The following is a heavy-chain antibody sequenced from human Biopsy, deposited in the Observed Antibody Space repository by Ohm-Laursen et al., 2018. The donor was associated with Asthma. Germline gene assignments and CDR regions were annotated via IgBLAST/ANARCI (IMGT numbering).Heavy chain of an antibody. CDR2: IHHSGTS. J-gene: IGHJ4*02. Sequence: SETLSLTCTVSGDSITSGGCCWNWIRQHPGKGLEWIGYIHHSGTSYFNPSLKSRVSFSRDTSKNQFPLRLSSVTAADTAMYYCARIPRGSGSYFVDYWGQGTLVTVSS. D-gene: IGHD3-22*01. V-gene: IGHV4-31*03. CDR3: ARIPRGSGSYFVDY. CDR1: GDSITSGGCC.